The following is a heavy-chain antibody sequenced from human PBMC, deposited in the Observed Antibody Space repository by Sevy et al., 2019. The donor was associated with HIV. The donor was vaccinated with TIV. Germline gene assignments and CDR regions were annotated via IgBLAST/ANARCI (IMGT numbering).Heavy chain of an antibody. CDR2: ISSYSYI. CDR1: GFAFTSYS. J-gene: IGHJ4*02. CDR3: ARDGGNYFDY. D-gene: IGHD3-16*01. Sequence: GGFLRLSCEASGFAFTSYSMSWVRQAPGKGLEWVSSISSYSYISYADSVKGRFTVSRDNAKNSLYLQMSSLRAEDMAVYYCARDGGNYFDYWGLGTLVTVSS. V-gene: IGHV3-21*01.